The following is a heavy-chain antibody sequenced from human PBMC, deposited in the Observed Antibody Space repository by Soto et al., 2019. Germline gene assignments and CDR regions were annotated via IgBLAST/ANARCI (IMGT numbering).Heavy chain of an antibody. Sequence: GASVKVSCKASGYTFNIYGITWVRQAPGQGLEWMGWISAYNGYTNYAQKVEDRVAMTTETSTSTAYMELRSLGSDDTAVYYCARDLRFLEWFPQTDSNYMDVWGKGTTVTVSS. CDR2: ISAYNGYT. CDR3: ARDLRFLEWFPQTDSNYMDV. D-gene: IGHD3-3*01. J-gene: IGHJ6*03. CDR1: GYTFNIYG. V-gene: IGHV1-18*01.